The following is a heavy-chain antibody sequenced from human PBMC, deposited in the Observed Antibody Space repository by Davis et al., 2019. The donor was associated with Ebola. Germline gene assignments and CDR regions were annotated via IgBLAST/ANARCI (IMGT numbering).Heavy chain of an antibody. V-gene: IGHV5-51*01. CDR2: IYPSDSDT. CDR1: GYTFSNYW. J-gene: IGHJ4*02. D-gene: IGHD4-17*01. Sequence: GESLKISCQASGYTFSNYWIGWVRQMPGKGLEWMGLIYPSDSDTVYSPSFQGQVNIPVDKSISTAYLQWSSLKASDTAMYYCARLEPDYGDPQGIDYWGQGTLVTVSS. CDR3: ARLEPDYGDPQGIDY.